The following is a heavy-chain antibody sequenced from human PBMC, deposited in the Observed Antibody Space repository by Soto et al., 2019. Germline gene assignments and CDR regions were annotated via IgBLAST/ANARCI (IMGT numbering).Heavy chain of an antibody. CDR3: TREHKNINWNYLAFDP. J-gene: IGHJ5*02. CDR1: GVSISSTDYY. D-gene: IGHD1-7*01. Sequence: PSETLSLTCTVSGVSISSTDYYWIWMRQPPGKGLEWIGNIYYSGTTYYNPSLKSRLIISVDTSKNQFSLNLRSVTAADTAVYFCTREHKNINWNYLAFDPWGQGTLVTVSS. V-gene: IGHV4-30-4*01. CDR2: IYYSGTT.